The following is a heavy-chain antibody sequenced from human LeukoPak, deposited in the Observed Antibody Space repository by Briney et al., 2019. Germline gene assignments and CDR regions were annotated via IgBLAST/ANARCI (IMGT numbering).Heavy chain of an antibody. D-gene: IGHD3-22*01. CDR1: GFTFSTYA. CDR3: ARGLYYYDSSGYYYLGY. Sequence: GGSLRLSCAAPGFTFSTYAMCWVRQAPGRGLEWVSSINGNSGTTYYADSVKGRFTISRDNSKNTLYLQMNSLRAEDTALYYCARGLYYYDSSGYYYLGYWGQGTLVTVSS. CDR2: INGNSGTT. V-gene: IGHV3-23*01. J-gene: IGHJ4*02.